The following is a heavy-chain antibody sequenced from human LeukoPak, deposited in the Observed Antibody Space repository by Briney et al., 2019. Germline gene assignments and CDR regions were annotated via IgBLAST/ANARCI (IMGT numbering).Heavy chain of an antibody. CDR1: GFSFSSYA. CDR3: ARVRWGGSWGDFDE. D-gene: IGHD2-15*01. CDR2: ISANGVIT. V-gene: IGHV3-64*01. J-gene: IGHJ4*02. Sequence: PGGPLRLSCSASGFSFSSYAMHGVRQAPGEGREYFSAISANGVITDYANSVKGRFTISRDNSKYTLYVHMGCLRAEAMAVYYCARVRWGGSWGDFDEWGQGTLVTVSS.